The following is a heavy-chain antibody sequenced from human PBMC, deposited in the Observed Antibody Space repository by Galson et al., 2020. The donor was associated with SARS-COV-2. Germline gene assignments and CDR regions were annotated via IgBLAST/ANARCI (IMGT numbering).Heavy chain of an antibody. V-gene: IGHV3-23*01. J-gene: IGHJ6*02. D-gene: IGHD2-8*01. CDR3: AIDIVLMVYNGMDV. CDR2: ISGSGGST. Sequence: TGGSLRLSCAASGFTFSSYAMSWVRQAPGKGLEWVLAISGSGGSTYYADSVKGRFTISRDNSKNTLYLQMNSLRAEDTAVYYCAIDIVLMVYNGMDVWGQGTTVTVSS. CDR1: GFTFSSYA.